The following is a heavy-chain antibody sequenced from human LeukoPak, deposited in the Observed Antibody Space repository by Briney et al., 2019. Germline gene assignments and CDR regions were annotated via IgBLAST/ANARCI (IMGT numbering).Heavy chain of an antibody. V-gene: IGHV4-39*01. CDR1: GASISSSPYY. CDR3: ARRSGYTYGSVDFDY. J-gene: IGHJ4*02. D-gene: IGHD5-18*01. Sequence: SETLSPTCIVSGASISSSPYYWGWIRQPPGKGLEWIGSIYYSGSPYYNPSLKSRVTLSVDTSNNQLSLKVSSVTAADAAVYYCARRSGYTYGSVDFDYWGQGILVTVSS. CDR2: IYYSGSP.